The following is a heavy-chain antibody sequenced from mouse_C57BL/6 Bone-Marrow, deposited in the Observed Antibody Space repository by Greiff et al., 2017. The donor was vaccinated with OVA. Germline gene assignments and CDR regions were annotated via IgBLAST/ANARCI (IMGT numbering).Heavy chain of an antibody. CDR2: INYDGSST. CDR1: GFTFSDYY. CDR3: ARDRWLYGNYNYYAMDY. V-gene: IGHV5-16*01. D-gene: IGHD2-1*01. J-gene: IGHJ4*01. Sequence: EVQRVESEGGLVQPGSSMKLSCTASGFTFSDYYMAWVRQVPEKGLEWVANINYDGSSTYYLDSLKSRFIISRDNAKNILYLQMSSLKSEDTATYYCARDRWLYGNYNYYAMDYWGQGTSVTVSS.